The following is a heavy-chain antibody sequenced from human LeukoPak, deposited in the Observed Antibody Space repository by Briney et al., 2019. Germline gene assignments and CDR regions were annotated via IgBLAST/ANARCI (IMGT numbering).Heavy chain of an antibody. V-gene: IGHV3-21*01. CDR2: ISSSSSSI. J-gene: IGHJ4*02. CDR3: ARDGNLEGFDY. CDR1: GFTFSSSA. D-gene: IGHD1-26*01. Sequence: GGSLRLSCAASGFTFSSSAMSWVRQAPGKGLEWVSSISSSSSSIYYADSVKGRFTISRDNAKNSLYLQMNRLRAEDTAVYYCARDGNLEGFDYWGQGTLVTVSS.